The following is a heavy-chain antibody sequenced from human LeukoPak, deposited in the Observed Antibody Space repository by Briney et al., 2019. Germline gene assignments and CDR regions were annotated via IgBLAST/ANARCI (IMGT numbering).Heavy chain of an antibody. J-gene: IGHJ6*02. CDR3: ARDRYDFWSGYYYYYYYYGMDV. D-gene: IGHD3-3*01. Sequence: KPGGSLRLSCAASGFTFSSYSMNWVRQAPGKGLEWVSSISSSSSYIYYADSVKGRFTISRDNAKNSLYLQMNSLRAEGTAVYYCARDRYDFWSGYYYYYYYYGMDVWGQGTTVTVSS. V-gene: IGHV3-21*01. CDR1: GFTFSSYS. CDR2: ISSSSSYI.